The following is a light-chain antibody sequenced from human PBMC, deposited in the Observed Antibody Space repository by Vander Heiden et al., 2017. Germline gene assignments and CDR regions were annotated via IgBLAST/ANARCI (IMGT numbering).Light chain of an antibody. CDR1: QSISTY. J-gene: IGKJ1*01. V-gene: IGKV1-39*01. Sequence: DIQMTQSPSSLSASVGDRVTITCRASQSISTYLNWYQQKPGKAPKLLIYAASSLQSGVPSRLRRSGSGTDFTLTMSSLQPEDFTTYYSQVCYFTPWTFGPGTKVEIK. CDR3: QVCYFTPWT. CDR2: AAS.